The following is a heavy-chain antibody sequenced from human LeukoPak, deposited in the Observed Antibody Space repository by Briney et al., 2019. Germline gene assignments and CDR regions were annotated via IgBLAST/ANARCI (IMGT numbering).Heavy chain of an antibody. Sequence: PGGSLKLSCAASGFTFSGSAMHWVRQAPGKGLEWVAVISYDGSNKYYADSVKGRFTISRDNSKNTLYLQMNSLRAEDTAVYYCAKGGRARWDYFDYWGQGTLVTVSS. CDR2: ISYDGSNK. V-gene: IGHV3-30-3*01. CDR3: AKGGRARWDYFDY. CDR1: GFTFSGSA. D-gene: IGHD1-26*01. J-gene: IGHJ4*02.